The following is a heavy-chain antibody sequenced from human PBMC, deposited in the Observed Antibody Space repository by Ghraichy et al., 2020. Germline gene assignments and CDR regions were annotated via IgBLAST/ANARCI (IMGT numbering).Heavy chain of an antibody. Sequence: GSLRLSCAGSGFTFSSYSMNWVRQSPGKGLEWVSYITSSSRTTSYADSVKGRFTISRDNAQNSVYLQMNSLRDEDTAVYYCARGSRVVRFFYYDGMDVWGQGTTVTVSS. V-gene: IGHV3-48*02. CDR2: ITSSSRTT. CDR1: GFTFSSYS. CDR3: ARGSRVVRFFYYDGMDV. D-gene: IGHD4-23*01. J-gene: IGHJ6*02.